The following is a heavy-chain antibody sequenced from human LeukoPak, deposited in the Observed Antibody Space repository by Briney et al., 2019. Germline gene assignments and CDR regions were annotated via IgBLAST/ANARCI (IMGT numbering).Heavy chain of an antibody. CDR1: GGSISSCDYC. CDR3: ARTTSDYSNYGHPDY. J-gene: IGHJ4*02. CDR2: IYYSGST. D-gene: IGHD4-4*01. Sequence: SETLSLTCTVSGGSISSCDYCWSWIRQPPGKGLEWIGYIYYSGSTYYNPSLKSRVTISVDTSKNQFSLKLSSVTAADTAVYYCARTTSDYSNYGHPDYWGQGTLVTVSS. V-gene: IGHV4-30-4*01.